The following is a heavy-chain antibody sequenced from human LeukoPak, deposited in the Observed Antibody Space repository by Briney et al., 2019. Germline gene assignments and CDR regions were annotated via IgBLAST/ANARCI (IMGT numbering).Heavy chain of an antibody. Sequence: GGSLRLSCAVSGFTLSNYWMHWVRQAPGKGLEWVSAISGSGGSTYYADSVKGRFTISRDNSKNTLYLQMNSLRAEDTAVYYCAREKVVVAETLDYWGQGTLVTVSS. D-gene: IGHD2-15*01. V-gene: IGHV3-23*01. CDR1: GFTLSNYW. J-gene: IGHJ4*02. CDR3: AREKVVVAETLDY. CDR2: ISGSGGST.